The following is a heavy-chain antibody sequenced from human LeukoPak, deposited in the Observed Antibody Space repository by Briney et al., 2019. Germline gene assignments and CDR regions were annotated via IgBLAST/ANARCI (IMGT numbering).Heavy chain of an antibody. J-gene: IGHJ4*02. CDR1: GYTLTELS. V-gene: IGHV1-24*01. CDR3: ATADYDSSGYYHDY. Sequence: RASVTVSCKVSGYTLTELSMHWVRQAPGKGLEWMGGFDPEDGETIYAQKFQGRVTMTEDTSTDTAYMELSSLRSEDTAVYYCATADYDSSGYYHDYWGQGTLVTVSS. D-gene: IGHD3-22*01. CDR2: FDPEDGET.